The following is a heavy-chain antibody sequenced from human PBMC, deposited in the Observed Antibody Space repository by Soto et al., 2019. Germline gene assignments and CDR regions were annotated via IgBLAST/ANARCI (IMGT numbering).Heavy chain of an antibody. CDR3: AKAFVRGVLVGALY. V-gene: IGHV3-23*01. CDR2: ISGSGGST. CDR1: GVTFRSSS. D-gene: IGHD1-26*01. J-gene: IGHJ4*02. Sequence: XEFLTLACAAFGVTFRSSSMSWVRQAPGKGLEWVSAISGSGGSTYYADSVKGRFTISRDNSKNTLYLQMNSLRAEDTAVYYCAKAFVRGVLVGALYCGQGTLVTVSS.